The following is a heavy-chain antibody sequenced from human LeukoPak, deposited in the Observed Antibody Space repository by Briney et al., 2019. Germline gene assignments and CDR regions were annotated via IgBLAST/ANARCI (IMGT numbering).Heavy chain of an antibody. CDR3: ARRGGSYSHSDF. J-gene: IGHJ4*02. CDR2: VSPFSGNT. D-gene: IGHD1-26*01. V-gene: IGHV1-18*01. CDR1: GYTFSSYG. Sequence: EASVKVSCKASGYTFSSYGIIWVRQAPGQGLQWMGWVSPFSGNTDYAPKLQGRVTMTTDTSTTTAYMELRSLTSDDTAVYYCARRGGSYSHSDFWGQGTLVTVSS.